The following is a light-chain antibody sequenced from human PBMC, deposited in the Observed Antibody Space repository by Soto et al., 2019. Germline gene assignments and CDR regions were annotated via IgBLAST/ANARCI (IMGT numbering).Light chain of an antibody. V-gene: IGKV1-39*01. Sequence: DIQMTQSPSSLSASVGDRVTITCQASQSISSYLNWYQQKPGKAPKLLIYAASSLQSGVPSRFSGSGSGTDFTLTISSLQPEDFATYYCQQTYTTPEITLGQGTRLEIK. CDR2: AAS. J-gene: IGKJ5*01. CDR1: QSISSY. CDR3: QQTYTTPEIT.